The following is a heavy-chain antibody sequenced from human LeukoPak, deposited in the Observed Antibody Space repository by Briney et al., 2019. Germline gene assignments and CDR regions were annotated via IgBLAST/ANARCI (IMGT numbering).Heavy chain of an antibody. D-gene: IGHD5-18*01. CDR2: IYYSGST. Sequence: SQTLSLTCTVSGGSISSGDYYWSWIRQPPGKGLEWIGYIYYSGSTYYNPSLKSRVTISVDTSKNQFSLKLSSVTAADTAVYYCARDAAVDTAMVEGYYFDYWGQGTLVTVSS. CDR3: ARDAAVDTAMVEGYYFDY. V-gene: IGHV4-30-4*01. CDR1: GGSISSGDYY. J-gene: IGHJ4*02.